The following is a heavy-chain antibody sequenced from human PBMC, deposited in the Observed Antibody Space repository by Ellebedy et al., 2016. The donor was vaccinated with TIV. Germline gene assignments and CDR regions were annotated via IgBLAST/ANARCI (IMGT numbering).Heavy chain of an antibody. Sequence: MPSETLSLTCTVPGGSISSSRYYWGGRRQPPGKGLEWIGRIYYSGSTNHISSLNSRVTISVNTSKNQVSMKLTSVTATDTAVYYSAREGTDGYNYFDYWGRGTLVTVSS. J-gene: IGHJ4*02. V-gene: IGHV4-39*07. CDR1: GGSISSSRYY. CDR2: IYYSGST. D-gene: IGHD5-24*01. CDR3: AREGTDGYNYFDY.